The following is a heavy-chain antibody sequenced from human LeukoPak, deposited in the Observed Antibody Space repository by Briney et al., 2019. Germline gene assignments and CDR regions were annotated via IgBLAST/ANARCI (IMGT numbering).Heavy chain of an antibody. D-gene: IGHD3-10*02. V-gene: IGHV3-48*03. J-gene: IGHJ6*04. CDR1: GFTFSSYE. Sequence: GGSLRLSCAASGFTFSSYEMNWVRQAPGKGLEWVSYIFSSGSTIYYAASVKGRVTISRDNAKNSLYLQMNNLRAEDTAVYYCAELGITMIGGVWGKGTTVTISS. CDR2: IFSSGSTI. CDR3: AELGITMIGGV.